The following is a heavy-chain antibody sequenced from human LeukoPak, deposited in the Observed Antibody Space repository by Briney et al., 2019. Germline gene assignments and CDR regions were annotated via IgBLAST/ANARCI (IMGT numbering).Heavy chain of an antibody. Sequence: SVKVSCKASGGTFSSYAISWVRQAPGQGLEWMGGIIPIFGTANYAQKFQGRVTITADESTSTAYMELSSLRSEDTAVCYCARDRTKVNYDFWSGSPLDYWGQGTLVTVSS. V-gene: IGHV1-69*13. CDR3: ARDRTKVNYDFWSGSPLDY. D-gene: IGHD3-3*01. J-gene: IGHJ4*02. CDR2: IIPIFGTA. CDR1: GGTFSSYA.